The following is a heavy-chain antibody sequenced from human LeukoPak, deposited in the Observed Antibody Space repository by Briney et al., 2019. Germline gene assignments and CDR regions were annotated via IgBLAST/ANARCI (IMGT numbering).Heavy chain of an antibody. Sequence: GASVKVPCKASGYTFTSYAMHWVRQAPGQRLEWMGWINAGNGNKKYSQKFQGRVTITRDTSASTAYMELSSLRSEDTAVYYCARDQGDIVVTAFDYWGQGTLVTVSS. J-gene: IGHJ4*02. V-gene: IGHV1-3*01. CDR1: GYTFTSYA. CDR3: ARDQGDIVVTAFDY. D-gene: IGHD5-12*01. CDR2: INAGNGNK.